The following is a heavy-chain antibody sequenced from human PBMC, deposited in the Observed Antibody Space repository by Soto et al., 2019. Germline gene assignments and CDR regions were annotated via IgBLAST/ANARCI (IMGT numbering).Heavy chain of an antibody. CDR3: ARSTNDYGDRH. D-gene: IGHD4-17*01. CDR2: MNPNSGNT. Sequence: QVQLVQSGAEVKKPGASVKVYCKASGYTFTSYDINWVRQATGQGLEWMGWMNPNSGNTGYAQKFQGRGTMTRNTSTSTAYMDLSSLRAERTAVYYCARSTNDYGDRHWCQGTLVTVSS. CDR1: GYTFTSYD. V-gene: IGHV1-8*01. J-gene: IGHJ1*01.